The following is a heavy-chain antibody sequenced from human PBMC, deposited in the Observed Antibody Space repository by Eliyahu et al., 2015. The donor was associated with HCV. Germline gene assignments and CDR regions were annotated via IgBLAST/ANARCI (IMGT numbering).Heavy chain of an antibody. V-gene: IGHV3-74*01. J-gene: IGHJ4*02. D-gene: IGHD3-16*01. CDR2: ISGDARST. Sequence: QLVESGGGLVQAGGSLRLXCXDXGXTFSTSWMXXVRQAPGKGLEWVSRISGDARSTSYADSVKGRFTISRDNARNTLYLQISSLRTEDTAVYYCARGLQVSDIGGVLGHWGQGTLGHRLL. CDR3: ARGLQVSDIGGVLGH. CDR1: GXTFSTSW.